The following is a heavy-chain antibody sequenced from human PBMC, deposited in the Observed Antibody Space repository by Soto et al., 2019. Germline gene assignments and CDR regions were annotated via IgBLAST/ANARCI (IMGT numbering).Heavy chain of an antibody. CDR2: IYYSGST. J-gene: IGHJ2*01. V-gene: IGHV4-31*03. D-gene: IGHD6-13*01. Sequence: SETLSLTCTVSGGSISSGGYYWSWIRQHPGKGLEWIGYIYYSGSTYYNPSLKSRVTISVDTSKNQFSLKLSSVTAADTAVYYCARGGEQQRGWYWYLDLWGRGTLVTVSS. CDR1: GGSISSGGYY. CDR3: ARGGEQQRGWYWYLDL.